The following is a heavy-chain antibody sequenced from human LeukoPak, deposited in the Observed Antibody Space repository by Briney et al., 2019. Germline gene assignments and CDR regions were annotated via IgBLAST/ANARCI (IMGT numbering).Heavy chain of an antibody. CDR1: GFTFSSYW. V-gene: IGHV3-7*01. D-gene: IGHD4-11*01. J-gene: IGHJ5*02. CDR3: ARDEYRSRWLHP. CDR2: IKGDGSEK. Sequence: GGSLRLSCAASGFTFSSYWMSLVRLAPGKGLEWVGNIKGDGSEKWYVDSVKGRFTISRDNAQNSVYLQMNSLRAEDTALYYCARDEYRSRWLHPWGQGTLVTVTS.